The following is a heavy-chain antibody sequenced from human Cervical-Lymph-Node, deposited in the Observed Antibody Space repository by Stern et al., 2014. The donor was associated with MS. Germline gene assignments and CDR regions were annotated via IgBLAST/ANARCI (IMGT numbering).Heavy chain of an antibody. V-gene: IGHV1-18*01. D-gene: IGHD6-13*01. CDR2: ISAYNGNT. Sequence: VQLGESGAEVKKPGASVKVSCKASGYTFTSYGISWVRQAPGQGLECMGWISAYNGNTNYAQKLQGRVTMTTDTSTSTAYMELRSLRSDDTAVYYCARDLRYSSSWYPGYWGQGTLVTVSS. CDR3: ARDLRYSSSWYPGY. CDR1: GYTFTSYG. J-gene: IGHJ4*02.